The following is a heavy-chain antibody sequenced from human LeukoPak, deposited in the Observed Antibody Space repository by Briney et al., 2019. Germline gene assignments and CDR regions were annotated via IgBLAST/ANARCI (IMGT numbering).Heavy chain of an antibody. V-gene: IGHV6-1*01. Sequence: SQTLSLTCAISGDXVSSNSGAWNWIRQSPSRGLEWLGRTYYRSKWYNDYAVSVKSRITINPDTSKNQFSLQLNSVTPEDTAVYYCARVKDSSGWYFDYWGQGTLVTVSS. CDR1: GDXVSSNSGA. CDR3: ARVKDSSGWYFDY. J-gene: IGHJ4*02. CDR2: TYYRSKWYN. D-gene: IGHD6-19*01.